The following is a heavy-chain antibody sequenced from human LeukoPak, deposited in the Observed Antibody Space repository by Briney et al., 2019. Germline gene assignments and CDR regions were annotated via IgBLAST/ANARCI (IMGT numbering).Heavy chain of an antibody. CDR2: ISSDGSHK. V-gene: IGHV3-30-3*01. CDR1: GFTFSDYA. CDR3: ARNLDYYFDY. J-gene: IGHJ4*02. Sequence: GGSLRLSCADSGFTFSDYAMHWVRQAPGKGLEWVAVISSDGSHKYYTDSVKGRFTISRDNSKNTLFLQMNSLRVEDTAVYFCARNLDYYFDYWGQGTLVTVSP.